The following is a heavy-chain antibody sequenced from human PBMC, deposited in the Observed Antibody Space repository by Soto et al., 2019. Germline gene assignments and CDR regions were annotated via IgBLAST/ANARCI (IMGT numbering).Heavy chain of an antibody. CDR1: GGSISSYY. Sequence: SETLSLTCTVSGGSISSYYWSWIRQPAGKGLEWIGRIYTSGSTNYNPSLKSRVTMSVDTSKNQFSLKLSSVTAADTAVYYCARDTLIAVAGPGLGFDYWGQGTLVTVSS. V-gene: IGHV4-4*07. D-gene: IGHD6-19*01. CDR2: IYTSGST. CDR3: ARDTLIAVAGPGLGFDY. J-gene: IGHJ4*02.